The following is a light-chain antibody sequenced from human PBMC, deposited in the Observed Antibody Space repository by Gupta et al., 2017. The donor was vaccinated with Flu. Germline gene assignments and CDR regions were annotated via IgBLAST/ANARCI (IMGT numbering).Light chain of an antibody. Sequence: QSVLTQPASASGTPGQRVTISCSGSSSNFGSNYVYWYQQLPGTSPKPLFYRNNQRPSGVPDRFSGSKSGTSASLAISGLRPEDEADYYCAAWDDSLSGLYVFGTGTKVTVL. V-gene: IGLV1-47*01. CDR2: RNN. CDR1: SSNFGSNY. J-gene: IGLJ1*01. CDR3: AAWDDSLSGLYV.